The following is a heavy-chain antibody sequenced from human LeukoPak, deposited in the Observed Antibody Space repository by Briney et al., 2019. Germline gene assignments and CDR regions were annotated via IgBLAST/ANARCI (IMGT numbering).Heavy chain of an antibody. Sequence: PSETLSLTCSVSGGSISGYYWCWIRQPAGKGLEWIGRIHSYEGFNYNPSLRSRVTMSVDTSKNQFSLKLSSVTAADTAVYYCARLSQSTSWYDDYWGQGTLVTVSS. J-gene: IGHJ4*02. CDR2: IHSYEGF. V-gene: IGHV4-4*07. CDR3: ARLSQSTSWYDDY. CDR1: GGSISGYY. D-gene: IGHD6-13*01.